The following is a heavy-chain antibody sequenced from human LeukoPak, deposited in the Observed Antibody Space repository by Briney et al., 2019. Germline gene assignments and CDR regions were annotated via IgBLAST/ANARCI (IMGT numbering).Heavy chain of an antibody. Sequence: SETLSLTCTVSGGSISSYYWSWIRQPPGKGLEWIGYIYYSGSTNYNPSLKSRVTISVDTSKNQFSLKLSSVTAADTAVYYCARLGYGSSFDYWGQGTLVTVSS. CDR3: ARLGYGSSFDY. D-gene: IGHD3-10*01. V-gene: IGHV4-59*08. CDR1: GGSISSYY. J-gene: IGHJ4*02. CDR2: IYYSGST.